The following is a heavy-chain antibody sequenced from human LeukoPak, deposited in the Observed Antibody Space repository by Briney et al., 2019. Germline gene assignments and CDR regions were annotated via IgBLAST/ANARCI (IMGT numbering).Heavy chain of an antibody. D-gene: IGHD3-3*01. CDR1: GYTFTSYD. CDR3: ARGLRFLEWLLYPYYYYGMDV. Sequence: ASVKVSCKASGYTFTSYDINWVRQATGQGLEWMGWMNPNSGNTGYAQKFQGRVTMTRNTSISTAYMELSSLRSEDTAVYYCARGLRFLEWLLYPYYYYGMDVWGQGTTATVSS. V-gene: IGHV1-8*01. J-gene: IGHJ6*02. CDR2: MNPNSGNT.